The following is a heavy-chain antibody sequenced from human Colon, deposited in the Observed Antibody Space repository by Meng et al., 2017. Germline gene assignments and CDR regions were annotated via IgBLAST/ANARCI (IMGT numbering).Heavy chain of an antibody. CDR3: ARDQGSGYWAEESGFDY. V-gene: IGHV3-48*03. CDR1: GFTFSSFE. CDR2: ISGSDGTT. J-gene: IGHJ4*02. D-gene: IGHD5-12*01. Sequence: GESLKISCAASGFTFSSFEMNWVRQAPGKGLEWVSYISGSDGTTFYADSVKGRFIISRDNAKNLLYLQMNSLRADDTAVYYCARDQGSGYWAEESGFDYWGQGTLVTVSS.